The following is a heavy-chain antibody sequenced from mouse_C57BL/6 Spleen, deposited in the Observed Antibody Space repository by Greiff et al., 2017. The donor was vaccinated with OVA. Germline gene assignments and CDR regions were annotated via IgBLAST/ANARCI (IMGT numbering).Heavy chain of an antibody. D-gene: IGHD2-5*01. Sequence: EVKLQESGAELVKPGASVKLSCTASGFNIKDYYMHWVKQRTEQGLEWIGRIDPEDGETKSAPKFQGKATLTADTSSNTAYLQLSSLTSEDTAVDYCAKGYSNYWYFDVWGTGTTVTVSS. CDR3: AKGYSNYWYFDV. CDR1: GFNIKDYY. J-gene: IGHJ1*03. V-gene: IGHV14-2*01. CDR2: IDPEDGET.